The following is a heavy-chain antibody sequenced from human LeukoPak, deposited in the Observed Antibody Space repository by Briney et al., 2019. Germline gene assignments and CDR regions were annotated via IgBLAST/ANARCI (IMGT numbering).Heavy chain of an antibody. J-gene: IGHJ4*02. CDR2: IYSGGST. Sequence: GGSLRLSCAASGFTVSSNYMSWVRQAPGKGLEWVSVIYSGGSTYYADSVKGRFTISRDNSRNTLYLQMNSLRAEDTAVYYCARGIGDCSSTSCYTTYFDYWGQGTLVAVSS. CDR1: GFTVSSNY. V-gene: IGHV3-53*01. D-gene: IGHD2-2*02. CDR3: ARGIGDCSSTSCYTTYFDY.